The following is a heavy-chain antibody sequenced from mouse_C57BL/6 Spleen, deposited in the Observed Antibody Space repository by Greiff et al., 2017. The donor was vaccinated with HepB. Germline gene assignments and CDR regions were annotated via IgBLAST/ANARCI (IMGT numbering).Heavy chain of an antibody. D-gene: IGHD2-2*01. J-gene: IGHJ4*01. Sequence: EVQLVESGPGLVKPSQSLSLTCSVTGYSITSGYYWNWIRQFPGNKLEWMGYISYDGSNNYNPSLKNRISITRVTSKNQFFLKLNSVTTEDTATYYCAREGDGYDGYAMDYWGQGTSVTVSS. CDR1: GYSITSGYY. CDR3: AREGDGYDGYAMDY. CDR2: ISYDGSN. V-gene: IGHV3-6*01.